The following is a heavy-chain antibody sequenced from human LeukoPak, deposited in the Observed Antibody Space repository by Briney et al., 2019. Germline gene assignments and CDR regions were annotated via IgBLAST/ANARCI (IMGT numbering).Heavy chain of an antibody. CDR3: AKAASRFWDCTGGSCSGYFFDY. CDR1: GSTFSGYA. D-gene: IGHD2-15*01. CDR2: ISGGSSGST. V-gene: IGHV3-23*01. J-gene: IGHJ4*02. Sequence: GGSLRLSCAASGSTFSGYAMSWVRQAPGKGLEWVSTISGGSSGSTYYADSVKGRFTISRDSSKNTLFLQMNSLRAEDTAVYYCAKAASRFWDCTGGSCSGYFFDYWGQGTLVTVSS.